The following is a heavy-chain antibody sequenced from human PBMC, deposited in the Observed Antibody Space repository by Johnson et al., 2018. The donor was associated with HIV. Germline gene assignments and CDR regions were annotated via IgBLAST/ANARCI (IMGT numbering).Heavy chain of an antibody. J-gene: IGHJ3*02. Sequence: VQLVESGGGLVQPGGSLRLSCAASGFSFSNTWMSWVRQAPGKGLEWLATIKEDGSEDFYVDSLKGRFIISRDNAQNSVYLQMDSLRAEDSAVYYCARDGVYSSPLDAFDIWGQGTIVTVSS. D-gene: IGHD6-13*01. CDR3: ARDGVYSSPLDAFDI. V-gene: IGHV3-7*05. CDR1: GFSFSNTW. CDR2: IKEDGSED.